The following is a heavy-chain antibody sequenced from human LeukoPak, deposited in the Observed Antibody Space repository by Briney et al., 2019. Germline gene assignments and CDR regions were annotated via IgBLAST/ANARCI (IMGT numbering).Heavy chain of an antibody. V-gene: IGHV1-69*05. Sequence: VASVKVSCKASGGTFSSYAISWVRQAPGQGLEWMGGIIPIFGTANYAQKFQGRVTITTDESTSTAYMELSSLRSEDTAVYYCARNKATHPHSGSYYLALNPFDYWGQGTLVTVSS. D-gene: IGHD1-26*01. CDR1: GGTFSSYA. CDR2: IIPIFGTA. CDR3: ARNKATHPHSGSYYLALNPFDY. J-gene: IGHJ4*02.